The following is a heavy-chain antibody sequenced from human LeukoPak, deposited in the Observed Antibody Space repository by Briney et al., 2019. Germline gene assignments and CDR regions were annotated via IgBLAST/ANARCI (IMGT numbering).Heavy chain of an antibody. CDR3: ARTTEGYCSSASCFGFSYSYYMDV. V-gene: IGHV4-4*07. Sequence: KSSETLSLTCTVSGGSISSYYWSWIRQPAGKGLEWIGRIYISGSTNYNPSLKSRVTMSVDTSKNQFSLKLSSVIAADTAVYYCARTTEGYCSSASCFGFSYSYYMDVWGKGTTVTISS. CDR1: GGSISSYY. D-gene: IGHD2-2*01. CDR2: IYISGST. J-gene: IGHJ6*03.